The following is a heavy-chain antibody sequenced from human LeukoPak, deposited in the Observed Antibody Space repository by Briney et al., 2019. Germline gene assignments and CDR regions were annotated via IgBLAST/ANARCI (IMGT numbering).Heavy chain of an antibody. J-gene: IGHJ4*02. Sequence: QPGGSLRLSCAASGIIFSSYAMHWVRQAPAEGLEWVAVISYDGSNKYYADSVKGRFTISRDNSKNTLYLQMNSLRAEDTAVYYCARVMGRYCSSTSCYVDYWGQGTLVTVSS. CDR3: ARVMGRYCSSTSCYVDY. D-gene: IGHD2-2*01. CDR1: GIIFSSYA. CDR2: ISYDGSNK. V-gene: IGHV3-30*04.